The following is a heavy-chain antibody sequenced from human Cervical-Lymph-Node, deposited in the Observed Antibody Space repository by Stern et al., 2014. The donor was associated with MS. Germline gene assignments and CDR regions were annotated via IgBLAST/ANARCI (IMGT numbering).Heavy chain of an antibody. CDR2: ISPNSGGT. V-gene: IGHV1-2*06. CDR1: GYTFTDYY. J-gene: IGHJ4*02. CDR3: ARTDYYDSSGQMDY. D-gene: IGHD3-22*01. Sequence: VHLVESGAEVKKPGASVKVSCKASGYTFTDYYMHWVRQAPGQGLEWMGRISPNSGGTKYAQKVQGRVTMSRDTSINTADMELSRLRSDDTAVYYCARTDYYDSSGQMDYWGQGALVTVSS.